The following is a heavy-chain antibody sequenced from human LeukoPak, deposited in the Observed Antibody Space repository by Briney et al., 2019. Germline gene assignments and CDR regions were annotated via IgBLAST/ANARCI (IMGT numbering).Heavy chain of an antibody. J-gene: IGHJ4*02. CDR3: GRQWYCTSTSCHIDY. D-gene: IGHD2-2*01. CDR1: GGSFSGYY. V-gene: IGHV4-34*01. CDR2: INHSGST. Sequence: SETLSLTCAVYGGSFSGYYWSWIRQPPGKGLEWIGEINHSGSTNYNPSLKSRVTISVDTSKNQFSLKLSSVTAADTAVYYCGRQWYCTSTSCHIDYWGQGTLVTVSS.